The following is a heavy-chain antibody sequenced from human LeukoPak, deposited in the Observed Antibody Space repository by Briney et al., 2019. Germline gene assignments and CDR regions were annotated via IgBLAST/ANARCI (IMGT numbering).Heavy chain of an antibody. Sequence: SVKVSCKASVGTFSSYTISWVRQAPGQGLGWMGGIIPIFGTANYAQKFQGRVTITADESTSTAYMELSSLRSEDKAVYYCARDLDGYNVHWGQGTLVTASS. CDR2: IIPIFGTA. CDR1: VGTFSSYT. CDR3: ARDLDGYNVH. D-gene: IGHD5-24*01. V-gene: IGHV1-69*13. J-gene: IGHJ4*02.